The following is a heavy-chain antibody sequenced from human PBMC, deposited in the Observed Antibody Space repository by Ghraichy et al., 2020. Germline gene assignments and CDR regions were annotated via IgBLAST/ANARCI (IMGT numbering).Heavy chain of an antibody. CDR1: GGSISSYF. CDR3: ARHSRVAARTYFDY. J-gene: IGHJ4*02. V-gene: IGHV4-59*08. D-gene: IGHD6-6*01. CDR2: IYYSGST. Sequence: SETLSLTCTVSGGSISSYFWSWIRQPPEKGLEWIGYIYYSGSTNYNPSLRSRVTISLDTSKNQFSLKLSSVTAADTAVYYCARHSRVAARTYFDYWGQGTLVTVSS.